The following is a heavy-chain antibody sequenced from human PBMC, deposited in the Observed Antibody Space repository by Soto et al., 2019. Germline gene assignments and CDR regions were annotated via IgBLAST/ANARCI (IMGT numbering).Heavy chain of an antibody. J-gene: IGHJ4*02. D-gene: IGHD3-3*01. V-gene: IGHV3-23*01. Sequence: EVQLLESGGGLVQPGGSLRLSCAASGFTFSSYAMSWVRQAPGKGLEWVSAISGSGGSTYYADSVKGRFTISRDNSKNTLYLQMNRLRAEDTAVYYCAKDEGYDFWSGLFDYWGQGTLVTVSS. CDR2: ISGSGGST. CDR1: GFTFSSYA. CDR3: AKDEGYDFWSGLFDY.